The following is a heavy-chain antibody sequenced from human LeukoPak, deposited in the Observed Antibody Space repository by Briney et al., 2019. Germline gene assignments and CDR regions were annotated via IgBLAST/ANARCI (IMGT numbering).Heavy chain of an antibody. V-gene: IGHV3-30*02. Sequence: GGSLRLSCAASGFTFTSYGMHWVRQAPGKGLEWVAFIRYDGSNKYYADSVKGRFTISRDNSKNTLYLQMISLRPEDTAVYYCARDLGAVAGKSAYNWFDPWGQGTLVTVSS. CDR2: IRYDGSNK. CDR1: GFTFTSYG. CDR3: ARDLGAVAGKSAYNWFDP. D-gene: IGHD6-19*01. J-gene: IGHJ5*02.